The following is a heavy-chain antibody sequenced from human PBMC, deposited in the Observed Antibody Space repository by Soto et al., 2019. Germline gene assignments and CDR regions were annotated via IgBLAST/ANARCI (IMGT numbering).Heavy chain of an antibody. J-gene: IGHJ6*02. Sequence: GGSLRLSCAASGFTFSSYWMSWVRQAPGKGLEWVANIKQDGSEKYYVDSVKGRFTISRDNAKNSLYLQMNSLRAEDTAVYYCARDLGASSSWLRYYYGMDVWGQGTTVTVSS. CDR2: IKQDGSEK. CDR1: GFTFSSYW. V-gene: IGHV3-7*01. CDR3: ARDLGASSSWLRYYYGMDV. D-gene: IGHD6-13*01.